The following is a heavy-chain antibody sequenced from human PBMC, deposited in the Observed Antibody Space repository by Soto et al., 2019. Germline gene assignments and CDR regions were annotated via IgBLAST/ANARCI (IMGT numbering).Heavy chain of an antibody. D-gene: IGHD3-22*01. V-gene: IGHV2-5*02. CDR2: IYWDDDK. CDR1: GFSLSTSGVG. CDR3: GSHYYDSSGYYHDY. J-gene: IGHJ4*02. Sequence: QITLKESGPTLVKPTQTLTLTCTFSGFSLSTSGVGVGWIRQPPGKALEWLALIYWDDDKRYSPSLKSRLTITKDNSKNQVVLTMTNMDPVDTATYYCGSHYYDSSGYYHDYWGQGTLVTVSS.